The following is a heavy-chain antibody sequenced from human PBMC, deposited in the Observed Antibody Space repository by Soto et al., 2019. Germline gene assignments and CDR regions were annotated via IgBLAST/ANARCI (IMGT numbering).Heavy chain of an antibody. J-gene: IGHJ5*02. Sequence: LRLSFSASVFTFSTYAMHWVRQAPGNGLEYIAGITSNGRTTSYKDSVKGRFIISRDNSESTLYLQMSSLRFDDTAVYFCVKDHIATAGSGLYNWFDPWGQGTRVTVSS. V-gene: IGHV3-64D*06. D-gene: IGHD6-13*01. CDR3: VKDHIATAGSGLYNWFDP. CDR1: VFTFSTYA. CDR2: ITSNGRTT.